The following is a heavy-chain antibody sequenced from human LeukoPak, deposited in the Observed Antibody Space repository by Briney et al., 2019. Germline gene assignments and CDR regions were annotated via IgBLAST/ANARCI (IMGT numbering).Heavy chain of an antibody. J-gene: IGHJ4*02. CDR3: ASDIVVVPAAVPPLDY. V-gene: IGHV3-21*01. CDR2: ISSSSSYI. CDR1: GFTFSSYS. D-gene: IGHD2-2*01. Sequence: GGSLRLSCAASGFTFSSYSMNWVRQAPGKGLEWVSSISSSSSYIYYADSVKGRFTISRDNAKNSLYLQMNSLRAEDTAVYYCASDIVVVPAAVPPLDYWGQGTLVTVSS.